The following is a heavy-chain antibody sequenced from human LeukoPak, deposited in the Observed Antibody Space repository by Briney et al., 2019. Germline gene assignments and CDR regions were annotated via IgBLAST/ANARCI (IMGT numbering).Heavy chain of an antibody. V-gene: IGHV3-11*04. CDR2: ISSSGSTI. D-gene: IGHD3-22*01. CDR1: GFTFSDYY. J-gene: IGHJ4*02. CDR3: AREDYDSSGYYYDDY. Sequence: GGSLRLSCAASGFTFSDYYMSWIRQAPGKGLEWLSYISSSGSTIYYADSVKGRFTISRDNAKNSLYLQMNSLRAEDTAVYYCAREDYDSSGYYYDDYWGQGTLVTVSS.